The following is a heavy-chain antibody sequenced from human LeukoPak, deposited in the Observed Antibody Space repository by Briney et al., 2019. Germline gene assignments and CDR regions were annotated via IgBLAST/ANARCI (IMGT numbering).Heavy chain of an antibody. J-gene: IGHJ4*02. CDR3: ARDTYYYDSSGYCFDY. CDR2: ISSSSSTI. CDR1: GFTFSSYS. D-gene: IGHD3-22*01. Sequence: GGSLRLSCAASGFTFSSYSVNWVRQAPGKGLEWVSYISSSSSTIYYADSVKGRFTISRDNAKNSLYLQMNSLRAEDTAVYYCARDTYYYDSSGYCFDYWGQGTLVTVSS. V-gene: IGHV3-48*04.